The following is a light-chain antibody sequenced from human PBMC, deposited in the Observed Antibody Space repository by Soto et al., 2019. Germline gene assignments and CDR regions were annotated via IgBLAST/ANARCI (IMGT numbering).Light chain of an antibody. CDR3: QQYYSTPFT. CDR1: QSVLYSSNNKNY. V-gene: IGKV4-1*01. CDR2: WAS. J-gene: IGKJ2*01. Sequence: DIVMTQSPDSLAVSLGERATINCKSSQSVLYSSNNKNYLAWYQQKPGQPPKLLIYWASTRESGVPDRFSGRGSGTDSTVSISSVQAEDVAVYYCQQYYSTPFTFGQGTKLEIK.